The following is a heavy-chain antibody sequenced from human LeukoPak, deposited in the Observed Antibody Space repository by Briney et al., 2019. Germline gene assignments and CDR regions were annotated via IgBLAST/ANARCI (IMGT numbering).Heavy chain of an antibody. Sequence: SETLSLTCTVSGGSISSYYWSWIRQPPGKGLEWIGYIYTSGSTNYNPSLKSRVTISVDTSKNQFSLKLSSVTAADTAVYYCARQKAAGRHLDYWGQGTLVTVSS. D-gene: IGHD6-13*01. J-gene: IGHJ4*02. CDR1: GGSISSYY. CDR3: ARQKAAGRHLDY. V-gene: IGHV4-4*09. CDR2: IYTSGST.